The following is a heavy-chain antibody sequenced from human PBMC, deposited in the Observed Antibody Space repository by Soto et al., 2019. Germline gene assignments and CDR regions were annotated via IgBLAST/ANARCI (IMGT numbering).Heavy chain of an antibody. CDR3: ASLGY. Sequence: SLRLSCAASGFTFSSYSMNWVRQAPGKGLEWVSYIYSGGSTYYADSVKGRFTISRHNSKNTLYLQMNSLRAEDTAVYYCASLGYWGQGTLVTVSS. J-gene: IGHJ4*02. D-gene: IGHD3-16*01. CDR2: IYSGGST. V-gene: IGHV3-53*04. CDR1: GFTFSSYS.